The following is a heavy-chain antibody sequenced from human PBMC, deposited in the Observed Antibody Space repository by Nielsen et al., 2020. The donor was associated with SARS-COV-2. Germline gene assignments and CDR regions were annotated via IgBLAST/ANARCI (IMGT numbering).Heavy chain of an antibody. V-gene: IGHV3-11*05. D-gene: IGHD6-13*01. Sequence: GESLKISCAASGFTFTDYYMSWIRQAPGKGLQWVAYISPSSTYTNYADSVKGRFTISRDNAKNSLSLQMDSLRAEDTALYYCARDPAMSASWSREHDSWGQGTLVTVSS. CDR2: ISPSSTYT. CDR3: ARDPAMSASWSREHDS. CDR1: GFTFTDYY. J-gene: IGHJ4*02.